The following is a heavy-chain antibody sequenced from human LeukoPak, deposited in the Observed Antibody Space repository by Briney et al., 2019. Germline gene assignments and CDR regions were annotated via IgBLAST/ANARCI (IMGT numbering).Heavy chain of an antibody. CDR3: ARGGYYYDSSGYFPSMDV. CDR2: ISYSGST. CDR1: GDSISSGSYS. J-gene: IGHJ6*04. D-gene: IGHD3-22*01. Sequence: SETLSLTCTVSGDSISSGSYSWSWIRQPPGKGLEWIGYISYSGSTYNNPSLKSRVSISVDTSKNQFSLKLSSVTAADTAVYYCARGGYYYDSSGYFPSMDVWGKGTTVTVSS. V-gene: IGHV4-30-4*07.